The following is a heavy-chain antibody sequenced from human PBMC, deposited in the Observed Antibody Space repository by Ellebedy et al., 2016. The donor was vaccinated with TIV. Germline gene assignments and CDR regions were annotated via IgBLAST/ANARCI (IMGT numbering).Heavy chain of an antibody. Sequence: AASVKVSCKASGGTFSSFAINWVRQAPGQGLEWMGGIIPVFGTTNYAQRFQGRLTITADESTSTAHMELTSLRSEDTAVYYCARDMDSSGWYANWGQGTLVTVSS. D-gene: IGHD6-19*01. J-gene: IGHJ4*02. CDR2: IIPVFGTT. CDR3: ARDMDSSGWYAN. CDR1: GGTFSSFA. V-gene: IGHV1-69*13.